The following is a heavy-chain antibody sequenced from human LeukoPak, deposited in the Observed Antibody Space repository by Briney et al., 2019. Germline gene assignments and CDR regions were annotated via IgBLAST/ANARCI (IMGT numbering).Heavy chain of an antibody. V-gene: IGHV4-61*02. CDR2: ISSSGST. CDR3: ARDLVGLRFRPHNWFDP. CDR1: GDSISSGDYY. D-gene: IGHD3-3*01. Sequence: PSETLSLTCTVSGDSISSGDYYWSWIRQPAGKGLEWIGRISSSGSTNYNPSLKSRVTISVDTSKNQFSLKLSSVTAADTAVYYCARDLVGLRFRPHNWFDPWGQGTLVTVSS. J-gene: IGHJ5*02.